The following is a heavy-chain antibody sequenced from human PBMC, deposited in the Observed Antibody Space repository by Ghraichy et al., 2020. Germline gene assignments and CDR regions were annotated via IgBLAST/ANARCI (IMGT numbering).Heavy chain of an antibody. Sequence: SQTLSLTCIVSGGSISSYHWSWIRQPPGKVLEWIGYIYYSGSTNYNPSLKSRVTISVDTSKNQFSLKLRSVTAADTAVYYCARHAKNDYSNYLGWFDPWGQGTLVTVSS. V-gene: IGHV4-59*08. CDR3: ARHAKNDYSNYLGWFDP. D-gene: IGHD4-11*01. CDR1: GGSISSYH. J-gene: IGHJ5*02. CDR2: IYYSGST.